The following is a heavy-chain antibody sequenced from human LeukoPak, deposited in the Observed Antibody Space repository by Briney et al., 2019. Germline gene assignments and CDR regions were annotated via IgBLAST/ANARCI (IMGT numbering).Heavy chain of an antibody. CDR1: GFTFSSYS. CDR3: ARDFSPVVVTPRGYFDY. Sequence: GGSPRLSCAASGFTFSSYSMNWVRQAPGKGLEWVSSISSSSSYIYYADSVKGRFTISRDNAKNSLYLHMNSLRAEDTAVYYCARDFSPVVVTPRGYFDYWGQGTLVTVSS. J-gene: IGHJ4*02. D-gene: IGHD3-22*01. V-gene: IGHV3-21*01. CDR2: ISSSSSYI.